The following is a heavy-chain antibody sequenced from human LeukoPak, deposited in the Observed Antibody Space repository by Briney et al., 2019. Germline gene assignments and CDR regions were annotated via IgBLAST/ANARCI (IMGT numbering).Heavy chain of an antibody. CDR1: GGSVSSSYY. Sequence: PSETLSLTCTVSGGSVSSSYYWGWIRQPPGKGLEWIGSICSGGNLCSIPSLESRVTISVDSSRSHFFLHLTSATAADTAVYFCARDGPWKSDYWGQGTLVTVSS. D-gene: IGHD1-1*01. V-gene: IGHV4-39*02. CDR3: ARDGPWKSDY. J-gene: IGHJ4*02. CDR2: ICSGGNL.